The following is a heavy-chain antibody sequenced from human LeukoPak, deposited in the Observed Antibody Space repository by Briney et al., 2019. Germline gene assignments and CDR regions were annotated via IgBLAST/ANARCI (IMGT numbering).Heavy chain of an antibody. CDR1: GGSISSGGYY. V-gene: IGHV4-31*03. J-gene: IGHJ5*02. D-gene: IGHD3-22*01. CDR3: ARARSGYSYWNWFDP. CDR2: IYYSGST. Sequence: PSETLFLTCTVSGGSISSGGYYWSWIRQHPGKGLEWIGYIYYSGSTYYNPSLKSRVTISVDTSKNQFSLKLSSVTAADTAVYYCARARSGYSYWNWFDPWGQGTLVTVSS.